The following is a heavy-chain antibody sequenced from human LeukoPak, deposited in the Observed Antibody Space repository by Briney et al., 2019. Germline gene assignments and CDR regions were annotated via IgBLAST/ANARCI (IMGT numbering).Heavy chain of an antibody. CDR1: GGSFSGYY. J-gene: IGHJ4*02. D-gene: IGHD2-2*01. V-gene: IGHV4-34*01. CDR2: INHSGST. Sequence: SETLSLTCAVYGGSFSGYYWSWIRQPPGKGPEWIGEINHSGSTNYNPSLKSRVTISVDTSKNQFSLKLSSVTAADTAVYYCARLGCSSTSCYGGDYWGQGTLVTVSS. CDR3: ARLGCSSTSCYGGDY.